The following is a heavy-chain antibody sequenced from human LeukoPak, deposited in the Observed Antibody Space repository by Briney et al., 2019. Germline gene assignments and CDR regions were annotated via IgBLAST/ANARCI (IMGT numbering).Heavy chain of an antibody. J-gene: IGHJ5*02. D-gene: IGHD3-3*01. V-gene: IGHV4-34*01. CDR1: GASFSGYY. Sequence: SETLSLTCAVYGASFSGYYWSWIRQPPGKGLEWIGEINHSGSTNYSPSLKSRVTISIDTSKNQFSLKLSSVTAADTAVYYCARVSPNYDHNWFDPWGQGTLVTVSS. CDR3: ARVSPNYDHNWFDP. CDR2: INHSGST.